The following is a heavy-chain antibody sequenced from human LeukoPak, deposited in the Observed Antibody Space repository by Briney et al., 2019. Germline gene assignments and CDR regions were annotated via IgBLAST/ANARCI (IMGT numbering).Heavy chain of an antibody. D-gene: IGHD2-2*01. CDR1: GGSISSSNW. J-gene: IGHJ6*02. CDR2: IYHSGST. Sequence: SETLSLTCAVSGGSISSSNWWSWVRQPPGKGLEWIGEIYHSGSTNYNPSLKSRVTISVDKSKNQFSLKLSSVTAADTAVYYCARDLVVVPAAGPMTDYGMDVWGQGTTVTVSS. CDR3: ARDLVVVPAAGPMTDYGMDV. V-gene: IGHV4-4*02.